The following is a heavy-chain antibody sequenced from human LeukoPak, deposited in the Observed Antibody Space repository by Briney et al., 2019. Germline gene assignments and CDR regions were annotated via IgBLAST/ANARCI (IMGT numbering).Heavy chain of an antibody. CDR1: GFTFSSYW. V-gene: IGHV3-74*01. CDR2: INSDGSST. J-gene: IGHJ4*02. D-gene: IGHD3-9*01. CDR3: ARDSFDWLLSGDNYFDY. Sequence: PGGSLRLSYAASGFTFSSYWMHWVRQAPGKGLVWVSRINSDGSSTSYADSVKGRFTISRDNAKNTLYLQMNSLRAEDTAVYYCARDSFDWLLSGDNYFDYWGQGTLVTVSS.